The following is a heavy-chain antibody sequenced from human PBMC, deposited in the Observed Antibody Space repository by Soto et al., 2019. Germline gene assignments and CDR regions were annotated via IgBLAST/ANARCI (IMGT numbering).Heavy chain of an antibody. J-gene: IGHJ6*02. CDR1: GFTFSNAW. Sequence: PGGSLRLSCAASGFTFSNAWMNWVRQAPGKGLEWVGRIKSKTDGGTTDYAAPVKGRFTISRDDSKNTLYLQMNSLKTEDTAVYYCTTDMPAQSSEDYYYYGMDVWGQGTTVTVSS. CDR2: IKSKTDGGTT. V-gene: IGHV3-15*07. CDR3: TTDMPAQSSEDYYYYGMDV. D-gene: IGHD2-2*01.